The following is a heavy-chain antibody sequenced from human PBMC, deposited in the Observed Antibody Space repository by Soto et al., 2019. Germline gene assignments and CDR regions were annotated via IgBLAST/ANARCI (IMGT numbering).Heavy chain of an antibody. CDR1: GGSISSGDYY. V-gene: IGHV4-30-4*01. CDR2: IYYSGST. J-gene: IGHJ6*02. D-gene: IGHD4-4*01. Sequence: QVQLQESGPGLVKPSQTLSLTCTVSGGSISSGDYYWSWIRQPPGKGLEWIGYIYYSGSTYYNPSLRSRVTISLDTSKNQFSLKLSSVTAADTAVYYCARSGDDYSNHPRDYYYGMDVWGQGTTVTVSS. CDR3: ARSGDDYSNHPRDYYYGMDV.